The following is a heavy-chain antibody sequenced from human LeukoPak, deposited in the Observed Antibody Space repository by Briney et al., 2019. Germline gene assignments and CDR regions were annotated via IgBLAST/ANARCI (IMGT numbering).Heavy chain of an antibody. V-gene: IGHV1-18*01. CDR1: GYTFTTYS. D-gene: IGHD2-15*01. J-gene: IGHJ5*02. CDR3: ARPHCSGGSCYWFDP. CDR2: ISAYNGNT. Sequence: ASVKVSCKASGYTFTTYSISWVRQAPGQGLEWMGWISAYNGNTNYAQKLQGRVTMATDTSTSTAYMELRSLRSDDTAVYYCARPHCSGGSCYWFDPWGQGTLVTVSS.